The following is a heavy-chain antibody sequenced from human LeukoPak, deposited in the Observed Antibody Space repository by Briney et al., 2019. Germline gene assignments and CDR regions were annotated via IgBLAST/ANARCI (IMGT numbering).Heavy chain of an antibody. V-gene: IGHV3-73*01. J-gene: IGHJ4*02. CDR1: GFTFSGSA. D-gene: IGHD2-15*01. Sequence: GGSLRLSCAASGFTFSGSAMHWVRQASGKGLEWVGRIRSKANSYATAYAASVKGRFTISRDNSKNTLYLQMNSLRAEDSAVYSGAKNPRDSGGITNFDYGGQATLVTASS. CDR3: AKNPRDSGGITNFDY. CDR2: IRSKANSYAT.